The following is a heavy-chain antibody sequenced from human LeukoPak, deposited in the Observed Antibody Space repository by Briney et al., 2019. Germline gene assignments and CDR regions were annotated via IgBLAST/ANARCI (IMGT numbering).Heavy chain of an antibody. CDR3: VRGRFIAGAGD. CDR2: MNGNSGDT. Sequence: ASVKVSCKTSGLTLTIYDINWVRQATGQGLEWMGWMNGNSGDTGYAQKFQGRVTMTRNTSISTAYMELSNLRSEDTAVYYCVRGRFIAGAGDWGQGTPVTVPS. CDR1: GLTLTIYD. V-gene: IGHV1-8*01. D-gene: IGHD1-26*01. J-gene: IGHJ1*01.